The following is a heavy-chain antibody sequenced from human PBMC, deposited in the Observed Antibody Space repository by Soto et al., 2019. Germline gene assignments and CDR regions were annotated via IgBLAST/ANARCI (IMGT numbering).Heavy chain of an antibody. D-gene: IGHD6-6*01. Sequence: SETLSLTCTVSGGSISSSSYYWGWIRQPPGKGLEWIGRIYYSGNTYYNPSLKSRITISVDTSKNQFSLKLSSVTAADTAVYNCASGGGSSSSLVYYYYMDVWGKGTTVTVSS. CDR1: GGSISSSSYY. J-gene: IGHJ6*03. V-gene: IGHV4-39*01. CDR2: IYYSGNT. CDR3: ASGGGSSSSLVYYYYMDV.